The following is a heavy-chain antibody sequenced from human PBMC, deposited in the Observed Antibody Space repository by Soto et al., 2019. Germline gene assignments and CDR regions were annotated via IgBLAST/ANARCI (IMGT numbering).Heavy chain of an antibody. CDR3: ANYIVVGANYGLDV. Sequence: EAELLEWGGGLVQPGGSLRLSCAVSGFSFSSYGMSCVRQAPDKGLEWVSAISGSGGSTYYADSVKGRFTISRDNSKNTLYLQINSLRVEETAVYYCANYIVVGANYGLDVWGQGTTVTVSS. V-gene: IGHV3-23*01. CDR2: ISGSGGST. CDR1: GFSFSSYG. D-gene: IGHD2-21*01. J-gene: IGHJ6*02.